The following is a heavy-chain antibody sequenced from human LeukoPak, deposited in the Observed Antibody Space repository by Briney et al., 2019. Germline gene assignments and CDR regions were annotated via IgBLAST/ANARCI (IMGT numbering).Heavy chain of an antibody. Sequence: GGSLRLSCAASGFTFRSYEMNWVRQAPGKGLEWVSYISSSGSTIYYADSVKGRFTISRDNAKNSLYLQMNSLRAEDTAVYYCARDPGTYFDYWGQGTLVTVSS. D-gene: IGHD6-13*01. J-gene: IGHJ4*02. CDR2: ISSSGSTI. CDR1: GFTFRSYE. CDR3: ARDPGTYFDY. V-gene: IGHV3-48*03.